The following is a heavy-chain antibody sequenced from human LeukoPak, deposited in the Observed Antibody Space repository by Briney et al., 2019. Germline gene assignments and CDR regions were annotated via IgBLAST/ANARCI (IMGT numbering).Heavy chain of an antibody. CDR1: GGSISSSSYY. CDR2: IYYSGST. CDR3: ARHRRYYDSSGYFTFDY. D-gene: IGHD3-22*01. Sequence: SETLSLTCTVSGGSISSSSYYWGWIRQPPGKGLEWIGSIYYSGSTYYNPSHKSRVTISVDTSKNQFSLKLSSVTAADTAVYYCARHRRYYDSSGYFTFDYWGQGTLVTVSS. V-gene: IGHV4-39*01. J-gene: IGHJ4*02.